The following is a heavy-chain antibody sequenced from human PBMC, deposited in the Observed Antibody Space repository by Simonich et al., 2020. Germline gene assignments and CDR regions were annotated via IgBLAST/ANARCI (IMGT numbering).Heavy chain of an antibody. V-gene: IGHV4-39*01. CDR1: GGSISSSIYY. CDR2: IYYSGST. J-gene: IGHJ3*02. CDR3: ARHAGFAFDI. Sequence: QLQLQESVPGLVKPSETLSLTCTVPGGSISSSIYYWGWIRQPPGKGLEWIGSIYYSGSTDYNPSLKSRVTISVDTSKNQFSLKLSSVTAADTAVYYCARHAGFAFDIWGQGTMVTVSS. D-gene: IGHD6-13*01.